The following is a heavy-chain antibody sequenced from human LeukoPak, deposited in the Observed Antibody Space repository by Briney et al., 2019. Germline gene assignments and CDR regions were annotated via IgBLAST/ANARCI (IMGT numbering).Heavy chain of an antibody. J-gene: IGHJ6*03. D-gene: IGHD6-13*01. Sequence: PSETLSLTCTVSGGSISSGSYYWSWIRQPAGKGLEWIGRIYTSGSTNYNPSLKSRVTISVDTSKNQFSLKLSSVTAADTAVYYCARGNGRRSSSWHYYYYYMDVWGKGTTVTVSS. CDR3: ARGNGRRSSSWHYYYYYMDV. CDR1: GGSISSGSYY. V-gene: IGHV4-61*02. CDR2: IYTSGST.